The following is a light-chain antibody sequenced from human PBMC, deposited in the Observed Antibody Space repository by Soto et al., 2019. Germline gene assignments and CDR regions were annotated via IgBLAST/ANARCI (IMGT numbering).Light chain of an antibody. CDR2: GAS. CDR1: QSVNSN. J-gene: IGKJ1*01. V-gene: IGKV3-15*01. CDR3: QQYNKWLRT. Sequence: EIVMTQSPATLSVSPGERATLSCRASQSVNSNLAWYQQKPGQAPRLLIYGASTRATGIPARFSGSGSGTEFTLTISSLQSEDFAVYYCQQYNKWLRTFGQGTKVDI.